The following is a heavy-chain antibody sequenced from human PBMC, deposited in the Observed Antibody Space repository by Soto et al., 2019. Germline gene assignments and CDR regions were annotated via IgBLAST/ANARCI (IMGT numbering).Heavy chain of an antibody. J-gene: IGHJ5*02. D-gene: IGHD2-8*02. CDR2: IKHDGSQS. CDR1: GFTFSKFW. Sequence: QPGGSLRLSCITSGFTFSKFWMSWVRQAPGKGLEWVANIKHDGSQSYYEDSVKGRFTISRDNAKNSLYLQVNSLRVDDTAVYFCARLLLYSTSGRGWFDPRGQGTLVTVSS. V-gene: IGHV3-7*03. CDR3: ARLLLYSTSGRGWFDP.